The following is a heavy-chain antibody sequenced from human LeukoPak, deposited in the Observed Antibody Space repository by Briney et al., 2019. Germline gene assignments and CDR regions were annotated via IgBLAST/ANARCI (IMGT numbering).Heavy chain of an antibody. CDR2: ISYDGRNK. D-gene: IGHD3-22*01. CDR1: GFTFSSYG. J-gene: IGHJ4*02. Sequence: GGSLRLSCAASGFTFSSYGMNWVRQTPGRGLEWVAGISYDGRNKNYVDSVKGRFTISRDNSRNTLYLQMNSLRAEDTAVYYCAKGESITYYYDSSGYGWGQGTLVTVSS. CDR3: AKGESITYYYDSSGYG. V-gene: IGHV3-30*18.